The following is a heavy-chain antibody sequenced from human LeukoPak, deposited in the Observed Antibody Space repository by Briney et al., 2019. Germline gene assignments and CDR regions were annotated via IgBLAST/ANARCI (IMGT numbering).Heavy chain of an antibody. D-gene: IGHD2-2*01. CDR2: ISSSSSYI. V-gene: IGHV3-21*01. CDR3: ARAAVVVVVPAARSRNYYYMDV. Sequence: PGGSLRLSCAAPGFTFSGYEMNWVRQAPGKGLEWVSSISSSSSYIYYADSVKGRFTISRDNAKNSLYLQMNSLRAEDTAVYYCARAAVVVVVPAARSRNYYYMDVWGKGTTVTISS. J-gene: IGHJ6*03. CDR1: GFTFSGYE.